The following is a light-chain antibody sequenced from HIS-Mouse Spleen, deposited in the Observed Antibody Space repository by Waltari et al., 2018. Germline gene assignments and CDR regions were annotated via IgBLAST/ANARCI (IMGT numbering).Light chain of an antibody. CDR2: KAS. CDR1: QSISSW. Sequence: DIQMTQSPSTLSASVGDRVTITCRASQSISSWLAWYQQKPGKAPKRLIYKASSLESGGPSRFSGSGSGTEFTLTISSLQPDDFATYYCQQYNSYIFTFGPGTKVDIK. J-gene: IGKJ3*01. CDR3: QQYNSYIFT. V-gene: IGKV1-5*03.